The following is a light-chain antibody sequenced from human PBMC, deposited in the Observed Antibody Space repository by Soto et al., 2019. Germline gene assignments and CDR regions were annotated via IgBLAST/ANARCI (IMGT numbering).Light chain of an antibody. Sequence: VALSQSPLSLPVTLGQPASISCRSNQRLVHSDGIAYFSWFQQRPGRSPRRLIYKVSNRDSGVPARFSGSGSGTDFALKISRVEAEDVGVYYCMQGTHWPITFGQGTRLAI. CDR3: MQGTHWPIT. J-gene: IGKJ5*01. CDR1: QRLVHSDGIAY. V-gene: IGKV2-30*02. CDR2: KVS.